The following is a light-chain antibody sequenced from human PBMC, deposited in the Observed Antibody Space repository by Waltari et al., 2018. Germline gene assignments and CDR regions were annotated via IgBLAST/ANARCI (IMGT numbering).Light chain of an antibody. J-gene: IGKJ5*01. CDR3: QQFNSFPIT. CDR1: QGISSA. Sequence: AIQLTQSRSSLSASVGDRVTITCRASQGISSALAWYQQKPGKAPKVLIYDASSLESGVPSRFRGSGSGTYFTLTISSLQPEDFATYYCQQFNSFPITFGLGTRLDIK. V-gene: IGKV1-13*02. CDR2: DAS.